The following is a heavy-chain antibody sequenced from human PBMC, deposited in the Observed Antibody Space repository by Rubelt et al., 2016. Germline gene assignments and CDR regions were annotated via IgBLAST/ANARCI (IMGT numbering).Heavy chain of an antibody. J-gene: IGHJ3*02. Sequence: QVQLQESGPGLVKPSETLSLTCTVSGGSISSYYWSWIRQPPGKGLEWIGYIYYSGSTYYNPSLKSRVTISVDTSKNQFSRKLSSVTAADTAVYYCARVGAAAGTGDAFDIWGQGTMVTVSS. CDR1: GGSISSYY. CDR3: ARVGAAAGTGDAFDI. V-gene: IGHV4-59*06. D-gene: IGHD6-13*01. CDR2: IYYSGST.